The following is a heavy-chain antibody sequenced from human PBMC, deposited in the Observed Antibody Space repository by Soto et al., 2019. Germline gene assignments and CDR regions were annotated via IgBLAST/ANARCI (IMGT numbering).Heavy chain of an antibody. Sequence: PSETLSLTCRFSGFSVSSGASYWSWIRQPPGKGLEWIGYIYYIESTDYNPSLKSRVTISVDTSKNQFSLKLTSVTAADTAVYYCARRWNKAVDFWGQGILVTVSS. J-gene: IGHJ4*02. CDR3: ARRWNKAVDF. CDR1: GFSVSSGASY. D-gene: IGHD1-1*01. V-gene: IGHV4-61*08. CDR2: IYYIEST.